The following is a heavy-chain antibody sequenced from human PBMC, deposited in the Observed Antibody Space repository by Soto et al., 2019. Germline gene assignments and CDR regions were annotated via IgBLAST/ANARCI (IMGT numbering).Heavy chain of an antibody. Sequence: RLSCGASGFTFSNFAMSWVRQAPGRGLEWVSGISASGRDIHYADSVKDRFTVSRDNSKITLYLQMNSLRAEDTAIYYCAKGKTSGWYYFDYWGQGALVTVSS. CDR2: ISASGRDI. J-gene: IGHJ4*02. D-gene: IGHD6-19*01. CDR1: GFTFSNFA. CDR3: AKGKTSGWYYFDY. V-gene: IGHV3-23*01.